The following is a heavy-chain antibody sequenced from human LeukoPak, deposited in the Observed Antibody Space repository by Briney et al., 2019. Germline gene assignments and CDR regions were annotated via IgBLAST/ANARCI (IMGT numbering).Heavy chain of an antibody. CDR2: ISPSSGST. CDR3: ARGSSTAVVILDPYYFDT. CDR1: GYDFTSYY. V-gene: IGHV1-46*01. D-gene: IGHD3-22*01. J-gene: IGHJ4*02. Sequence: ASVKVSCKASGYDFTSYYMHWLRQAPGRGLEWMAIISPSSGSTSFAQKFQGRLSMTRDTSTSTVYMELRSLRSEDTAVYYCARGSSTAVVILDPYYFDTWGQGTLVTVSS.